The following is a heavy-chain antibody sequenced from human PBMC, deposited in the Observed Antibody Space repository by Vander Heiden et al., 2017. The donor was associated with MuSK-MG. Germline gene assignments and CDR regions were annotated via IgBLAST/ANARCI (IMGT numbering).Heavy chain of an antibody. V-gene: IGHV3-48*01. J-gene: IGHJ4*02. CDR2: ISSSSTTI. D-gene: IGHD3-10*01. CDR3: ARRFGY. CDR1: GFTFSDYN. Sequence: EVHLVESGGGLVQPGGSLRLSCAASGFTFSDYNMNWVRQAPGKGLEWVSYISSSSTTIYYADSVKGRFTISRDDAKNSLYLQMNSLRAEDTAVYYCARRFGYWGQGTLVTVSS.